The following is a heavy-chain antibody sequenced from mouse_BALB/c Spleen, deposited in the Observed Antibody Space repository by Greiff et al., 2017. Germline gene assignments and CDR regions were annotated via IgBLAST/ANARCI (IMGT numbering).Heavy chain of an antibody. D-gene: IGHD2-14*01. CDR3: ARDIPYRYAMDY. J-gene: IGHJ4*01. CDR1: GFSLTGYG. CDR2: IWGDGST. Sequence: VQLQESGPGLVAPSQCLSITCTVSGFSLTGYGVNWVRQPPGKGLEWLGMIWGDGSTDYNSALISRQSISEDNTQSQVFLKMNSLQTDDTARYYCARDIPYRYAMDYWGQGTSVTVSS. V-gene: IGHV2-6-7*01.